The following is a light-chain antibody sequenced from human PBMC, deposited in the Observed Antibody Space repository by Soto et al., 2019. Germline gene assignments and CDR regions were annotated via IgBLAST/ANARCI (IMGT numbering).Light chain of an antibody. V-gene: IGLV2-14*03. CDR1: SSDVGAYNH. J-gene: IGLJ2*01. CDR2: DVS. Sequence: QSALTQPASVSGSPGQSITISCTGTSSDVGAYNHVSWYQQHPGKAPKLVIYDVSIRPSGVSNRFSGSKSDNTASLTISGHQSEDEADYYCSSHTVRSTLVFGGGTKLTVL. CDR3: SSHTVRSTLV.